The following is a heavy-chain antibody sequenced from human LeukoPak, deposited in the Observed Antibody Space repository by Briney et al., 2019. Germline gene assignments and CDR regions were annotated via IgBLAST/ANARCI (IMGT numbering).Heavy chain of an antibody. V-gene: IGHV3-23*01. CDR3: AKGISSGYYASSGYYNY. CDR1: GFTFSSYA. J-gene: IGHJ4*02. CDR2: ISGSGIST. D-gene: IGHD3-22*01. Sequence: GGSLRLSCAASGFTFSSYAMSWVRQAPGKGLEWVSTISGSGISTYYADSVKGRFTISRDNSKNTLYLQMNSLRAEDTAVYYCAKGISSGYYASSGYYNYWGQGTLVTVSS.